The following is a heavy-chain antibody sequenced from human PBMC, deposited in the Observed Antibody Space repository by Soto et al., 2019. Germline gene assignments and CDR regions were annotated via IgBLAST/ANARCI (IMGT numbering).Heavy chain of an antibody. CDR2: FHPGESDT. V-gene: IGHV5-51*01. CDR3: ARHEATSYNFYRMDV. CDR1: GYSFTTYW. Sequence: PGESLKISCESHGYSFTTYWITWVRQKPGKGLEWMGSFHPGESDTRYSPSFQGQVTISADRSLTTAYLQWSSLQAADTATYYCARHEATSYNFYRMDVWGQGTAVTGSS. J-gene: IGHJ6*02. D-gene: IGHD3-16*01.